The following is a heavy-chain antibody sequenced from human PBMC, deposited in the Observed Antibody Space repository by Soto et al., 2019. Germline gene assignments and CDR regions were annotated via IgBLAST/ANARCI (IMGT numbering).Heavy chain of an antibody. J-gene: IGHJ6*02. CDR2: MNPNSGNT. CDR3: AREKTSYGMDV. CDR1: GYTFTSYD. V-gene: IGHV1-8*01. Sequence: QVQLVQSGAEVKKPGASVKVSCKASGYTFTSYDINWVRQATGQGLEWMGWMNPNSGNTGYAQKSQXXVTLTRNTSISTAYMELSSLRSEDTAVYYCAREKTSYGMDVWGQGTTVTVSS.